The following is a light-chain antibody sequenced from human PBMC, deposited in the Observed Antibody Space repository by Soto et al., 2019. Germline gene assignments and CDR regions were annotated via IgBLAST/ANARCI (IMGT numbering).Light chain of an antibody. CDR2: DAS. V-gene: IGKV3-11*01. CDR3: QQRSNWPPT. J-gene: IGKJ1*01. Sequence: EIVLTQSPATLSLSPGERATLSCRASQSVSSYLAWYQQKPGQAPRLLIYDASSRATGIPARFSGSGSGTDFTVTISGLEPEDFAVYYCQQRSNWPPTFGQGTKVEIK. CDR1: QSVSSY.